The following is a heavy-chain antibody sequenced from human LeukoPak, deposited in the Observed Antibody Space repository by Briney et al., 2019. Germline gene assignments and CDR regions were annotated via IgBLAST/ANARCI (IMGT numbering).Heavy chain of an antibody. CDR2: IVPIIGTA. CDR1: GGTFHSYI. Sequence: GASVKVSGRASGGTFHSYIVTWVRQAPGQGLEWMGGIVPIIGTANYAQKFQGRVTITADDSTSTAYMELRRLRSEDTAIYYCARDQRPSCLGGICYSGDYWGQGTLVTVTS. CDR3: ARDQRPSCLGGICYSGDY. D-gene: IGHD2-15*01. V-gene: IGHV1-69*13. J-gene: IGHJ4*02.